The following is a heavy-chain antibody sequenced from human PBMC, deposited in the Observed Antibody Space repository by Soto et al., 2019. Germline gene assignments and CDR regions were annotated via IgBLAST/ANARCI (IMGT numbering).Heavy chain of an antibody. CDR3: ARDQRIQEEEYRTPYYYYVMDV. Sequence: ASVKGSFNTSVYTFTSYYMHWLRQAPVQVLDCIVIINPSGGSTSYAQKFQGRVTMTRDTSTSTVYMELSRLRSEDTAGYYCARDQRIQEEEYRTPYYYYVMDVWGQGTTDTVSS. D-gene: IGHD6-6*01. J-gene: IGHJ6*02. CDR2: INPSGGST. V-gene: IGHV1-46*01. CDR1: VYTFTSYY.